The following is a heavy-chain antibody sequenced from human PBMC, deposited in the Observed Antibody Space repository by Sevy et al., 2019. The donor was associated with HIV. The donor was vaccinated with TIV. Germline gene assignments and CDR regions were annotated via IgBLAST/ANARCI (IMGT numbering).Heavy chain of an antibody. J-gene: IGHJ6*02. CDR3: VKDPDYDFWRGDYGMDV. CDR2: SSSDGGGT. Sequence: GGSLRLSCSASGFTFRNYAMNWVRRAPGKGLKYVSASSSDGGGTDYADSVRGRFTISRDNSKNTLYLQMRSLRVEDTAVYYCVKDPDYDFWRGDYGMDVWGQGTTVTVSS. CDR1: GFTFRNYA. D-gene: IGHD3-3*01. V-gene: IGHV3-64D*06.